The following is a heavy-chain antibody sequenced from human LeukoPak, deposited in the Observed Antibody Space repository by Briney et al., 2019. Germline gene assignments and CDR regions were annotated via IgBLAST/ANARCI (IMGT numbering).Heavy chain of an antibody. J-gene: IGHJ4*02. D-gene: IGHD3-10*01. CDR3: ATDIRAGGDY. Sequence: GGSPRLSCAASGFTFSNYSVNWVRQAPGKGLEWVSYISGSSSTMFYADSVKGRFTISRDNAKNSLYLQMNSLRGEDTAVYYCATDIRAGGDYWGQGTLVSVSS. V-gene: IGHV3-48*01. CDR2: ISGSSSTM. CDR1: GFTFSNYS.